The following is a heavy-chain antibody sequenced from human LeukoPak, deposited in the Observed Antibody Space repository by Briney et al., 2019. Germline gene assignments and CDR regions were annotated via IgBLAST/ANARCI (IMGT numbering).Heavy chain of an antibody. Sequence: GGSLRLSCAASGFTFGSFAMSWVRQAPGKGLEWVSAITDGGYDTYYADSVKGRFTISRDNSKDTLSLQMNSLRVEDTAMYYCSKERPEEYYASGSYFDYWGQGTLVTVSS. D-gene: IGHD3-10*01. CDR1: GFTFGSFA. J-gene: IGHJ4*02. CDR3: SKERPEEYYASGSYFDY. CDR2: ITDGGYDT. V-gene: IGHV3-23*01.